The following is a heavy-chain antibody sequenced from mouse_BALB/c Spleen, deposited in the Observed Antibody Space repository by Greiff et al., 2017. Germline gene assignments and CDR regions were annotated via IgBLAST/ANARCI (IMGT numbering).Heavy chain of an antibody. CDR2: ISYSGST. D-gene: IGHD4-1*02. CDR3: ARSNWLYAMDY. CDR1: GYSITSDYA. Sequence: EVQRVESGPGLVKPSQSLSLTCTVTGYSITSDYAWNWIRQFPGNKLEWMGYISYSGSTSYNPSLKGRISIARDTSKNQFFLQLNSVTTEDTATYYCARSNWLYAMDYWGQGTSVTVSS. V-gene: IGHV3-2*02. J-gene: IGHJ4*01.